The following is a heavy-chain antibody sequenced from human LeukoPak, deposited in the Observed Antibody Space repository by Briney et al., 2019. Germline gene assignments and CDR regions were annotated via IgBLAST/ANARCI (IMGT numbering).Heavy chain of an antibody. CDR2: ISYSGST. V-gene: IGHV4-61*01. CDR1: GGSVSSGSDY. Sequence: SETLSLTCTVSGGSVSSGSDYWSWIRQPPGKGVEWIGHISYSGSTNYNPSLKSRVTISLDASKNQLSLKLSSVTTADTAVYYCARGQAALWFGELWGQGTLVTVSS. D-gene: IGHD3-10*01. CDR3: ARGQAALWFGEL. J-gene: IGHJ4*02.